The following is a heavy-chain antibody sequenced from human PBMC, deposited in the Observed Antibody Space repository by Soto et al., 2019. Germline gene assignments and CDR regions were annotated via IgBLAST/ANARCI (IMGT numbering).Heavy chain of an antibody. J-gene: IGHJ4*02. CDR1: GFTFSSYA. D-gene: IGHD2-8*01. Sequence: GGSLRLSCAASGFTFSSYAMSWVRRAPGKGLEWVSVISGSGVSTYYADSVKGRFTISRDKSKNTLYLQMNSLRAEDTAVYFCAKDMEMTGSCTNGLCWTLDYWGPGTLVTVSS. CDR2: ISGSGVST. CDR3: AKDMEMTGSCTNGLCWTLDY. V-gene: IGHV3-23*01.